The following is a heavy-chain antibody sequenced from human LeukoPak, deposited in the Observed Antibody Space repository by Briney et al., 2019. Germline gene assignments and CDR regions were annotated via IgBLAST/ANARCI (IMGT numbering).Heavy chain of an antibody. CDR3: ARDPQQQLVLGYFDY. J-gene: IGHJ4*02. Sequence: GGSLRLSCAASGFTFSSYAMSWVRQAPGKGLEWVSAISGSGGSTYYADSVKGRFTISRDNSKNTLYLQMNSLRAEDTAVYYCARDPQQQLVLGYFDYWGQGTLVTVSS. CDR2: ISGSGGST. V-gene: IGHV3-23*01. CDR1: GFTFSSYA. D-gene: IGHD6-13*01.